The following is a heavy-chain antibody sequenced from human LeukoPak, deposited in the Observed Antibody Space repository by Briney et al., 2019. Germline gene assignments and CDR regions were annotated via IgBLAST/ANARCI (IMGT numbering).Heavy chain of an antibody. CDR3: AVGSDCSS. V-gene: IGHV3-23*01. CDR1: GLTFPNYA. D-gene: IGHD2-21*02. J-gene: IGHJ5*02. CDR2: IKANGATT. Sequence: GGSLRLSCTASGLTFPNYAMTWVRQAPGQGLEWVSSIKANGATTYYANSVRGRFTISRDNSKNTLYLHLSSLRAEDMAIYFCAVGSDCSSWGQGTLVAVSS.